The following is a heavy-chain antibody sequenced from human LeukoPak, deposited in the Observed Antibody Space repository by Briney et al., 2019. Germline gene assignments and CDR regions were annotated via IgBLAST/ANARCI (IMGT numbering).Heavy chain of an antibody. J-gene: IGHJ4*02. CDR2: ISSDGDSQ. D-gene: IGHD4-11*01. CDR3: TTYSDYVDY. Sequence: GGSLRLSCSDSGFSFRYYAMHWVRQAPGKGLKYVSAISSDGDSQYYADSVKGRFTISRDNSKSVLYLQMSSLRPEDTAVYYRTTYSDYVDYWGQGTLVTVSS. V-gene: IGHV3-64D*06. CDR1: GFSFRYYA.